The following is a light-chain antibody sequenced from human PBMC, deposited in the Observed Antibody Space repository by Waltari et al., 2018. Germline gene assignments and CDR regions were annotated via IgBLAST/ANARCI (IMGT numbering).Light chain of an antibody. V-gene: IGKV3-11*01. CDR1: QSVSWY. CDR3: QQRSDWPLT. J-gene: IGKJ4*01. Sequence: EIVLTQSPATLSLSPGERHTLSCRASQSVSWYLAWYQQRPGQAPRLLIYDASNRATGIPARFSGSGSGTDFTLTISSLEPEDFAVYYCQQRSDWPLTFGGGTKVEIK. CDR2: DAS.